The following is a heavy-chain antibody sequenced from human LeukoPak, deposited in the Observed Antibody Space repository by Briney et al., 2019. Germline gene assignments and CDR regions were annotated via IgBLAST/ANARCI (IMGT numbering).Heavy chain of an antibody. V-gene: IGHV3-7*04. CDR1: EFTFSRYW. CDR2: INQDGGEK. D-gene: IGHD3-10*01. CDR3: ARDGSGIYYYYYYTMDV. Sequence: PGGSLRLSCAASEFTFSRYWMSWVRQAPGKGLEWVANINQDGGEKHYLDSMKGRFTISRDNAKNSLYLQMNSLRAEDTAVYYCARDGSGIYYYYYYTMDVWGQGTTVTVSS. J-gene: IGHJ6*02.